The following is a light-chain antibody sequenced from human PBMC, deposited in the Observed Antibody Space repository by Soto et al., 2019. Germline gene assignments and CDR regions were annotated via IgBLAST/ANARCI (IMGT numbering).Light chain of an antibody. Sequence: DIQLTQSPSFLSASIGDRVTITCRASQGISSYLAWYQQKPGKAPKLLIYAASTLHSGVPSRFSGSGSGTEFTLTLSSLQPEDSATYYCQKLKTYPLTFGGGTKVEIK. CDR2: AAS. J-gene: IGKJ4*01. CDR3: QKLKTYPLT. CDR1: QGISSY. V-gene: IGKV1-9*01.